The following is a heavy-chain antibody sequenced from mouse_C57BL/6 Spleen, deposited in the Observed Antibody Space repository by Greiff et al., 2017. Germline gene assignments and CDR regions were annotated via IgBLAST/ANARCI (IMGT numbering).Heavy chain of an antibody. CDR1: GYAFTNYL. D-gene: IGHD2-14*01. V-gene: IGHV1-54*01. J-gene: IGHJ3*01. Sequence: QVQLKQSGAELVRPGTSVKVSCKASGYAFTNYLIEWVKQRPGQGLEWIGVINPGSGGTNYNEKFKGKATLTADKSSSTAYMQLSSLTSEDSAVYFCAREEYDEAWFAYWGQGTLVTVSA. CDR3: AREEYDEAWFAY. CDR2: INPGSGGT.